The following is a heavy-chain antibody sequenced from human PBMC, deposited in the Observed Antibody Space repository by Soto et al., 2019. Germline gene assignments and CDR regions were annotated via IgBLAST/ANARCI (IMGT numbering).Heavy chain of an antibody. CDR1: GDSMSSGSYY. Sequence: SDTLSLTCSVSGDSMSSGSYYWSWIRQHPGKGLEWIGYIYNSGATYYNPSLKSRVTISVDTSKNQFSLKLSSVTAADTAVYYCARDADGGGYYYNYWGQGTMVTVS. J-gene: IGHJ4*02. V-gene: IGHV4-31*03. D-gene: IGHD3-22*01. CDR2: IYNSGAT. CDR3: ARDADGGGYYYNY.